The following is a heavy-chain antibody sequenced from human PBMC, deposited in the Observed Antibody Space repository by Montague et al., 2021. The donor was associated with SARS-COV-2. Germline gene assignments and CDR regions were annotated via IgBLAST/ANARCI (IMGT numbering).Heavy chain of an antibody. V-gene: IGHV4-59*01. CDR1: GGSITGYY. CDR2: IYDGGAV. D-gene: IGHD4-23*01. Sequence: ETLSLTCTVSGGSITGYYWSWLRRSPGKGLEWIAYIYDGGAVNYNPSLGSGVTISTDTSKNQLSLKVNSVTAADTAVYYCVRDHPYGGPRGAYDIWGQGTVVTVSS. CDR3: VRDHPYGGPRGAYDI. J-gene: IGHJ3*02.